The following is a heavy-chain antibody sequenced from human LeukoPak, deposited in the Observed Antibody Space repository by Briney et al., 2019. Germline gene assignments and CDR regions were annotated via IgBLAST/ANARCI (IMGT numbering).Heavy chain of an antibody. D-gene: IGHD2-15*01. CDR2: ISHHGSDQ. V-gene: IGHV3-30*04. J-gene: IGHJ4*02. CDR1: GFTLSSYA. Sequence: GGSLRLSCTASGFTLSSYAMSWVRQAPGKGLEWVAVISHHGSDQYYADSVKGRFTISRDNSKNTLYLQMNSLGAEDTAVYYCAAQPCSVGRCYLDYWGQGTLVTVSS. CDR3: AAQPCSVGRCYLDY.